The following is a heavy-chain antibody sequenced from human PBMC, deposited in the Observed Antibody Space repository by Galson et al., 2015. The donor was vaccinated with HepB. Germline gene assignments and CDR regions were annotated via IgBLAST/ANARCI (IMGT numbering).Heavy chain of an antibody. CDR3: ARGGYDFWSGYAPGDNWFDP. J-gene: IGHJ5*02. Sequence: SVKVSCKASGYTFTSYAMNWVRQAPGQGLEWMGWINTNTGNPTYAQGFTGRFVFSLDTSVSTAYLQTSSLKAEDTAVYYCARGGYDFWSGYAPGDNWFDPWGQGTLVTVSS. CDR2: INTNTGNP. D-gene: IGHD3-3*01. V-gene: IGHV7-4-1*02. CDR1: GYTFTSYA.